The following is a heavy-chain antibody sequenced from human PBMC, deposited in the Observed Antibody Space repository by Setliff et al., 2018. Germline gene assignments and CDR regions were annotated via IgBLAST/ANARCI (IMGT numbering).Heavy chain of an antibody. V-gene: IGHV1-24*01. CDR2: FDPEDGET. Sequence: GASVKVSCKVSGYTLTELSMHWVRQAPGKGLEWMGGFDPEDGETIYAQKFQGRVTMTEDTSTDTAYMELSSLRSDDTAVYYCARDRGYCSSTACYPYIPGLDVWGQGTMVTVSS. D-gene: IGHD2-2*01. CDR1: GYTLTELS. CDR3: ARDRGYCSSTACYPYIPGLDV. J-gene: IGHJ3*01.